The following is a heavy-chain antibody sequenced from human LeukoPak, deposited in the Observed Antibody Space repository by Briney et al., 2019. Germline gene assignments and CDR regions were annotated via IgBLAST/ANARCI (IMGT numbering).Heavy chain of an antibody. V-gene: IGHV5-10-1*01. D-gene: IGHD6-19*01. Sequence: GEFLRISCKGSGYSFTSYWISWVRQMPGKGLEWMGRVDPRDSNTKYSPAFEGHVTFSADKSISTAFLQWSSLEASDTAVYYCARGGWLDDYWGQGTLVTVSS. CDR2: VDPRDSNT. CDR3: ARGGWLDDY. J-gene: IGHJ4*02. CDR1: GYSFTSYW.